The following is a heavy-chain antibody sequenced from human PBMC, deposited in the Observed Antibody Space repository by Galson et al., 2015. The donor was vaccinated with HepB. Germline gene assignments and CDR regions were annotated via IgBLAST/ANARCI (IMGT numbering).Heavy chain of an antibody. Sequence: SVKVSCKASGYTFTSYYMHWVRQAPGQGLEWMGIINPSGGSTSYAQKFQGRVTMTRDTSASTVYMELSSLRSEDTAVYYCARVPLGSYYDSGSYYNVYFDYWGQGTLVTVSS. J-gene: IGHJ4*02. CDR2: INPSGGST. D-gene: IGHD3-10*01. V-gene: IGHV1-46*01. CDR1: GYTFTSYY. CDR3: ARVPLGSYYDSGSYYNVYFDY.